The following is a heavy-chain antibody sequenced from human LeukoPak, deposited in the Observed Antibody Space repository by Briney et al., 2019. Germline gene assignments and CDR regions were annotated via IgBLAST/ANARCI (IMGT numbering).Heavy chain of an antibody. CDR3: AKGTTVTTAFGY. Sequence: PGGSLRLSCAASGFTFSSYAMSWVRQAPGKGLEWVSAISGSGGSTYYADSVKGRFTISGDNSKNTLYLQMNSLRAEDTAVYYCAKGTTVTTAFGYWGQGTLVTVSS. J-gene: IGHJ4*02. D-gene: IGHD4-17*01. V-gene: IGHV3-23*01. CDR1: GFTFSSYA. CDR2: ISGSGGST.